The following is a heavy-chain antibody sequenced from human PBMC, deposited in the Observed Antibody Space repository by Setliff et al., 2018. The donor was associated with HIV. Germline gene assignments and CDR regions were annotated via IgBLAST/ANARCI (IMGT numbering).Heavy chain of an antibody. CDR2: IKQDGSEK. CDR1: GFTFSTYW. CDR3: ARDSSRGYLDWLSLKYYYSYYIDV. J-gene: IGHJ6*03. D-gene: IGHD3-9*01. Sequence: LRLSCAASGFTFSTYWMSWVRQAPGKGLEWVANIKQDGSEKNYMDSVKGRFTISRDNAKNSLYLQMSSLRAEDTAVYYCARDSSRGYLDWLSLKYYYSYYIDVWGKGTTVTAP. V-gene: IGHV3-7*01.